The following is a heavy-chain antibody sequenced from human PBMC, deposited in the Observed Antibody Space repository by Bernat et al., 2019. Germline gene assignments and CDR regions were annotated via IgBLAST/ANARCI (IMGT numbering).Heavy chain of an antibody. CDR1: GFTFSSYS. CDR2: ISSSSSYI. CDR3: ARESSPTIWGSYRYNRNWFDP. D-gene: IGHD3-16*02. V-gene: IGHV3-21*01. Sequence: EVQLVESGGGLVKPGGSLRLSCAASGFTFSSYSMNWVRQAPGKGLEWGSSISSSSSYISYADSVKGRFTISRDNAKNSLYLQMNSLRAEDTAVYYCARESSPTIWGSYRYNRNWFDPWGQGTLVTVSS. J-gene: IGHJ5*02.